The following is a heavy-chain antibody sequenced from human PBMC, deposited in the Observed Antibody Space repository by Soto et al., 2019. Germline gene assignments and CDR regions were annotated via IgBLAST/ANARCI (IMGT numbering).Heavy chain of an antibody. CDR3: ARARLESGYDFDY. D-gene: IGHD5-12*01. J-gene: IGHJ4*02. CDR2: IYYSGST. CDR1: GGSISSGGYY. Sequence: SETLSLTCTVSGGSISSGGYYWSWIRQHPGKGLEWIGYIYYSGSTYYNPSLKSRVTISVDTSKNQFSLKLSSVTAADTAVYYCARARLESGYDFDYWGQGTLVTVSS. V-gene: IGHV4-31*03.